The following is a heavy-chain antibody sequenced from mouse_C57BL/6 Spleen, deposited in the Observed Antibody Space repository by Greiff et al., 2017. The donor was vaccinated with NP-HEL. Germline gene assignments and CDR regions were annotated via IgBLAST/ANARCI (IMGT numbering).Heavy chain of an antibody. CDR1: GYTFTSYW. V-gene: IGHV1-52*01. CDR3: ARAPNYYGSSPWYFDV. J-gene: IGHJ1*03. CDR2: IDPSDSET. D-gene: IGHD1-1*01. Sequence: QVQLQQPGAELVRPGSSVKLSCKASGYTFTSYWMHWVKQRPIQGLEWIGNIDPSDSETHYNQKFKDKATLTVDKSSSTGYMQLSSLTSEDSAVYYCARAPNYYGSSPWYFDVWGTGTTATVSS.